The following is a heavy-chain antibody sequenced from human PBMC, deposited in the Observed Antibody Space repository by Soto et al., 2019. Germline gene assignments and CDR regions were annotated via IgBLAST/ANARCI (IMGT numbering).Heavy chain of an antibody. V-gene: IGHV4-59*10. Sequence: TESIRFTLAVSGASIRSYQCSFLTEPAGKALVRIGRIHHRGTTHYNPSLKSRVTMSADTSKNQISLKMTSVTAADTAVYFCAKDVSSRRWFDPWGQGVRVT. CDR2: IHHRGTT. J-gene: IGHJ5*02. D-gene: IGHD3-16*01. CDR3: AKDVSSRRWFDP. CDR1: GASIRSYQ.